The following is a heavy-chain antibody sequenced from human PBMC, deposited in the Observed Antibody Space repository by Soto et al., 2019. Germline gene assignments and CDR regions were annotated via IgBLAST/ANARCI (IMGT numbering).Heavy chain of an antibody. CDR2: IYYSGST. J-gene: IGHJ6*02. D-gene: IGHD6-6*01. V-gene: IGHV4-39*01. Sequence: SETLSLTCTVSGGSISSSSYCWVGIRQPPGKGLEWIGSIYYSGSTYYNPSLKSRVTISVDTSKNQFSLKLSSVTAADTAVYYCASCSIAAFGMDVWGQGTTVTVSS. CDR3: ASCSIAAFGMDV. CDR1: GGSISSSSYC.